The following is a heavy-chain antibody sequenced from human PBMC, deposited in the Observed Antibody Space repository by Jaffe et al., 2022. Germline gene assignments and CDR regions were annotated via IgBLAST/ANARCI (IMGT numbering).Heavy chain of an antibody. Sequence: QLQLQESGPGLVKPSETLSLTCTVSGGSISSSSYYWGWIRQPPGKGLEWIGSIYYSGSTYYNPSLKSRVTISVDTSKNQFSLKLSSVTAADTAVYYCARPYYDFWSGYSNYYYMDVWGKGTTVTVSS. J-gene: IGHJ6*03. CDR2: IYYSGST. CDR3: ARPYYDFWSGYSNYYYMDV. CDR1: GGSISSSSYY. V-gene: IGHV4-39*01. D-gene: IGHD3-3*01.